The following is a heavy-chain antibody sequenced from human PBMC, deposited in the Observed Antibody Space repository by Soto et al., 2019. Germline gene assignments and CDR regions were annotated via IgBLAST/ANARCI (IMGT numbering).Heavy chain of an antibody. CDR3: ARLAAAAVIRYGMDV. J-gene: IGHJ6*02. CDR1: GYSFTSYW. Sequence: GESLKISCKGSGYSFTSYWISWVRQMPGKGLEWMGRIDPSDSYTNHSPSFQGHVTISADKSISTAYLQWSSLKASDTAMYYCARLAAAAVIRYGMDVWGQGTTVTVSS. CDR2: IDPSDSYT. V-gene: IGHV5-10-1*01. D-gene: IGHD6-13*01.